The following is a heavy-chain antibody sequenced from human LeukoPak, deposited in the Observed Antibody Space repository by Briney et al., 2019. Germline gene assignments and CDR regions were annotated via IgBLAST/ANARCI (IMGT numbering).Heavy chain of an antibody. J-gene: IGHJ4*02. Sequence: GGSLRLSCAASGFTFSDYFMTWIRLAPGKGLEWVSYIGSTGTTIFYADSVKGRFTISRDNAKNSLYLQMNSLRAEDSAVYYCARDSGGSCYVNWGQGTLVTVSS. D-gene: IGHD2-15*01. V-gene: IGHV3-11*01. CDR2: IGSTGTTI. CDR3: ARDSGGSCYVN. CDR1: GFTFSDYF.